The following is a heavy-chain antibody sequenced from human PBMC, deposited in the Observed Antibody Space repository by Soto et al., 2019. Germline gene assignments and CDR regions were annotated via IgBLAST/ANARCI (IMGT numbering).Heavy chain of an antibody. V-gene: IGHV5-51*01. CDR1: GYDFNTNW. D-gene: IGHD4-17*01. Sequence: PGESLKISCRGSGYDFNTNWFGWVRQLPGRGLEWVGIMYPGDSDTRYNPSLQGHVTLSVDVTVSTAFLQWRSLETSDTAVYYCARVSMGLSTGADYFDYWGQGTPVTVSS. CDR2: MYPGDSDT. CDR3: ARVSMGLSTGADYFDY. J-gene: IGHJ4*02.